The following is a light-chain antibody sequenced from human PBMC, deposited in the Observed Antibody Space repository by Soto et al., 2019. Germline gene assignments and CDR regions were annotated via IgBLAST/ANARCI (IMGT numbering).Light chain of an antibody. V-gene: IGKV3-20*01. CDR2: GAS. Sequence: DIVLTQSPGSLYLSPGERATLSCRASQIVSSSYLAWYQQRPGQAPRLLIYGASSRATGIPDRFSGSGSGTDFTLTISRLEPEDFAVYYCQQYNNWPPMYTFGQGTKVDIK. CDR3: QQYNNWPPMYT. CDR1: QIVSSSY. J-gene: IGKJ2*01.